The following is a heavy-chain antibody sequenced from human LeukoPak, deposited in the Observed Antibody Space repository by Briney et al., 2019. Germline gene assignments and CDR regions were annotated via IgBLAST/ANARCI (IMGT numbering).Heavy chain of an antibody. CDR3: ARDGDVWHSGWFDP. V-gene: IGHV1-3*01. CDR2: INAGNGNT. CDR1: GYTFTSYA. J-gene: IGHJ5*02. D-gene: IGHD3-10*01. Sequence: ASVKVSCKASGYTFTSYAMHWVRQAPGQRLEWMGWINAGNGNTKYSQKFQGRVTITRDTSASTAYMELSSLRSDDTAVYYCARDGDVWHSGWFDPWGQGTLVTVSS.